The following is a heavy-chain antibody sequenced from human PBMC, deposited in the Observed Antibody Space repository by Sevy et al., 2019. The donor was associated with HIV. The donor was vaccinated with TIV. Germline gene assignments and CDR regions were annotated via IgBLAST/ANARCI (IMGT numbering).Heavy chain of an antibody. CDR3: TRWKAAQSIFDY. D-gene: IGHD6-13*01. CDR1: GFTFGDYC. Sequence: GGSLRLSCTASGFTFGDYCMSWVRQAPGKGLEWVAFLKSDVYGGTVDHAASVRGRFVISSDGSKTIAYLQMNDLKTEDTGVYYCTRWKAAQSIFDYWGQGALVTVSS. J-gene: IGHJ4*02. CDR2: LKSDVYGGTV. V-gene: IGHV3-49*04.